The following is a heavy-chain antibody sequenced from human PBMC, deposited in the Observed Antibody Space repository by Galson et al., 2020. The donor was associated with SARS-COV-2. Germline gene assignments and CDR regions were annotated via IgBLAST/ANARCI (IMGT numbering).Heavy chain of an antibody. CDR1: GEYFSDYS. J-gene: IGHJ5*02. V-gene: IGHV4-34*01. CDR2: INHSGST. Sequence: TSETLSLTCAVYGEYFSDYSWTWIRQAPGKGLEWIGEINHSGSTSYNPPLKSRVTISLDTSKNQFSLKVSSVTAADTAVYYCARRPRRVRGLALGWCDPWGQGTLGTVSS. CDR3: ARRPRRVRGLALGWCDP. D-gene: IGHD3-10*01.